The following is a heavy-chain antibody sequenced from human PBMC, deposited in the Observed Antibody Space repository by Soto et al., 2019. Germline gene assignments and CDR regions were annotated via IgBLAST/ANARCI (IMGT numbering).Heavy chain of an antibody. CDR2: ISYDGSNK. V-gene: IGHV3-30*18. CDR3: AKRGTMVSFYYGMDV. CDR1: GFTFSSYG. J-gene: IGHJ6*02. Sequence: GGSLRLSCAASGFTFSSYGMHWVRQAPGKGLEWVAVISYDGSNKYYADSVKGRFTISRDNSKNTLYLQMNSLRAEDTAVYYCAKRGTMVSFYYGMDVWGQGTTVTAP. D-gene: IGHD3-10*01.